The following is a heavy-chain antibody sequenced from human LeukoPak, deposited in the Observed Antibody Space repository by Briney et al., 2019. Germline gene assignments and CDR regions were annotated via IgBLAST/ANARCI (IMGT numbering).Heavy chain of an antibody. V-gene: IGHV4-59*01. CDR3: ARGPPLVAEPGTVRFDP. D-gene: IGHD6-19*01. J-gene: IGHJ5*02. Sequence: SETLSLTCTVSGGSISSYYWGWIRQPPGKGLEWLGYIFYTGGANYNPSLKSRVIISVATSTNQFSLKLSSVTAADTAVYYCARGPPLVAEPGTVRFDPWGQGTLVTVSS. CDR2: IFYTGGA. CDR1: GGSISSYY.